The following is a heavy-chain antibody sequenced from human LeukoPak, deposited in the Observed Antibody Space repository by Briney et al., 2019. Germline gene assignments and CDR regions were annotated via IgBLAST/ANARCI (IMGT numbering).Heavy chain of an antibody. CDR2: IYSGGST. CDR3: ARVPIASSSGDYRYGMDV. J-gene: IGHJ6*02. D-gene: IGHD6-6*01. Sequence: GGSLTLSCAASRFTVSSNYMSWLRQAPGKGLDWVSIIYSGGSTYYADSVKGRFTISRHDSKNTLYLQMNSLRAEDTGVYYCARVPIASSSGDYRYGMDVGGQGTTVTVSS. V-gene: IGHV3-53*01. CDR1: RFTVSSNY.